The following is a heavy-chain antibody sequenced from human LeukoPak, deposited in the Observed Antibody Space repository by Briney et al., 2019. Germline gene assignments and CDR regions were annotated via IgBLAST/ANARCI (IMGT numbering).Heavy chain of an antibody. Sequence: SETLSLTCTVSGGSISSYYWSWIRQPAGKGLEGIGLIYTSGSANYNPSLKSRVTMSVDTSKNQFSLKLSSVTAADTAVYYCAREGYTSGENPKIDYWGQGTLVTVSS. CDR1: GGSISSYY. CDR3: AREGYTSGENPKIDY. J-gene: IGHJ4*02. D-gene: IGHD2-15*01. CDR2: IYTSGSA. V-gene: IGHV4-4*07.